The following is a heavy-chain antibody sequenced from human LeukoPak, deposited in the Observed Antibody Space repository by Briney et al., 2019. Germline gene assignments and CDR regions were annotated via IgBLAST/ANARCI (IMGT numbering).Heavy chain of an antibody. Sequence: PGGSLRLSCAVSGFSFNNYWMSWVRQAPGKGLEWVANIKQDGSENYYVDSVKGRFSISRDNAKNSLYLQMNSLRAEDTAVYYCARDYDFWSGYLDYWGQGTLVTVSS. CDR2: IKQDGSEN. CDR1: GFSFNNYW. J-gene: IGHJ4*02. CDR3: ARDYDFWSGYLDY. D-gene: IGHD3-3*01. V-gene: IGHV3-7*05.